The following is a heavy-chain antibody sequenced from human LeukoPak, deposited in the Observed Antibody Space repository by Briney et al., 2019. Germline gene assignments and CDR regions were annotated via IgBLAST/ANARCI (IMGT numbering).Heavy chain of an antibody. J-gene: IGHJ3*02. D-gene: IGHD5-18*01. CDR2: VGYDGTNK. CDR1: GFAFSSYG. V-gene: IGHV3-30*02. CDR3: AKEGGYSYGFGVGDDAFDM. Sequence: GGSLRLSCAASGFAFSSYGMHWVRQAPGKGLEWVTFVGYDGTNKSYADSVKGRFTIFRDNHKNTVYLQMNSPRTEDTAVYYCAKEGGYSYGFGVGDDAFDMWGQGTMVTVSS.